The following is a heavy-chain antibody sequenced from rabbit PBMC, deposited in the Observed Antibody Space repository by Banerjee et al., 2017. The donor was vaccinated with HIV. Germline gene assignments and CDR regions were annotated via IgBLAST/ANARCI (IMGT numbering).Heavy chain of an antibody. Sequence: QEQLEESGGDLVKPEGSLTLTCTASGFSFSNKHVMCWVRQAPGKGPEWIGCINTSSGNTVSANWAKGRFTISKTSSTTVTLQMTSLTAADTATYFCARRNGYFKLWGPGTLVTVS. CDR3: ARRNGYFKL. V-gene: IGHV1S45*01. J-gene: IGHJ4*01. CDR2: INTSSGNT. CDR1: GFSFSNKHV.